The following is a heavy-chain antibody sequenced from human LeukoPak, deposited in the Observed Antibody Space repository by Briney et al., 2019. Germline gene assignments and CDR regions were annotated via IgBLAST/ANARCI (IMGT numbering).Heavy chain of an antibody. J-gene: IGHJ5*02. CDR3: ATRGGDSSSWYWFDP. Sequence: PSETLSLTCAVYGGSFSGYYWSWIRQPPGKGLEWIGEINHSGSTNYNPSLKSRVTISVDTSKNQFSLKLSSVTAAGTAVYCCATRGGDSSSWYWFDPWGQGTLVTVSS. CDR1: GGSFSGYY. CDR2: INHSGST. V-gene: IGHV4-34*01. D-gene: IGHD6-13*01.